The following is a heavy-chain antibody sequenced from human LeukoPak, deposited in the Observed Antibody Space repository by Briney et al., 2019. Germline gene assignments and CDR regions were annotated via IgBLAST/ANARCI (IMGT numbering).Heavy chain of an antibody. Sequence: GASVKVSCNASGYAFTSYAMNWVRQAPGQGLEWMGWINTNTGNPTYAQGFTGRFVFSLDTSVSTAYLQISSLKAEDTAVYYCARVVAVAGLTSFDYWGQGTLVTVSS. CDR3: ARVVAVAGLTSFDY. CDR2: INTNTGNP. D-gene: IGHD6-19*01. J-gene: IGHJ4*02. CDR1: GYAFTSYA. V-gene: IGHV7-4-1*02.